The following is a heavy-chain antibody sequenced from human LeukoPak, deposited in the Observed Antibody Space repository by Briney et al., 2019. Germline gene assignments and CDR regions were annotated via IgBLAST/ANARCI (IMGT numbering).Heavy chain of an antibody. J-gene: IGHJ4*02. CDR1: GFTFSNHW. CDR3: ARGGSDTAMAHDY. D-gene: IGHD5-18*01. V-gene: IGHV3-74*01. Sequence: AGGSLRLSCAASGFTFSNHWMHWVRQAPGKGLTWVSRINREGSRTDYADSVKGRFTISRDNAKNTLYLQVNSLRAEDTAVYFCARGGSDTAMAHDYWGQGTLVTVSS. CDR2: INREGSRT.